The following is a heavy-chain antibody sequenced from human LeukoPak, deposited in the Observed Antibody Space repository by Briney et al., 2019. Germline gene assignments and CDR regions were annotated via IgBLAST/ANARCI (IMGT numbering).Heavy chain of an antibody. CDR2: IYTSGST. V-gene: IGHV4-4*07. CDR1: GGSISSYY. D-gene: IGHD6-6*01. Sequence: SETLSLTCTVSGGSISSYYWSWIRQPAGKGLEWIGRIYTSGSTNYNPSLKSRVTTSVDTSKNQFSLKLSSVTAADTAVYYCARDPRYSSSSSGNWFDPWGQGTLVTVSS. J-gene: IGHJ5*02. CDR3: ARDPRYSSSSSGNWFDP.